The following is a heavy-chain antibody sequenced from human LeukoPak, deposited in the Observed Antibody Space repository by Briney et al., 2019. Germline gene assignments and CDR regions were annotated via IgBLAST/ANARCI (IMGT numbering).Heavy chain of an antibody. CDR2: IKSDGST. CDR1: GFTFSSYW. V-gene: IGHV3-74*01. J-gene: IGHJ1*01. D-gene: IGHD3-22*01. Sequence: GGSLRLSCAASGFTFSSYWMHWVSQAPGKGLVWASRIKSDGSTNYADSVKGRFTISRDNAKNTVSLQMNSLRAEDTCVYFCARAPSEIGGYYPEYFRHWGQGTLVTVSS. CDR3: ARAPSEIGGYYPEYFRH.